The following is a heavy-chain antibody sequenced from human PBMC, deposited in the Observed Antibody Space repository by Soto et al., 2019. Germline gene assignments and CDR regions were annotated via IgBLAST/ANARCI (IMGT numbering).Heavy chain of an antibody. CDR2: ISYDGYNK. D-gene: IGHD3-10*01. CDR3: ARDTVWNLYGSGLQTDAFDI. Sequence: QVQLVESGGGVVQPGRSLRLSCAASGFTFSNYALHWVRQAPGKGLEWVAVISYDGYNKYYADSVKGRFTISRDNSKNTXYXQMNGLRAEHTAVYYCARDTVWNLYGSGLQTDAFDIWGQGTMVTVSS. J-gene: IGHJ3*02. CDR1: GFTFSNYA. V-gene: IGHV3-30-3*01.